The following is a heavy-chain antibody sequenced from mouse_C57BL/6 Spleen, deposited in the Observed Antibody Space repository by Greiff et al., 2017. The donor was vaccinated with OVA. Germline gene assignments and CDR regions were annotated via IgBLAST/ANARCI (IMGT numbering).Heavy chain of an antibody. Sequence: EVQLVESGAELVRPGASVKLSCTASGFNIKDYYMHWVKQRPEQGLEWIGRIDPEDGDTEYAPKFQGKATMTADPSSNTAYLHLSSLTAEDTAVYYCTTSAYGSGGYWGQGTTLTVAS. V-gene: IGHV14-1*01. CDR3: TTSAYGSGGY. CDR2: IDPEDGDT. D-gene: IGHD1-1*01. J-gene: IGHJ2*01. CDR1: GFNIKDYY.